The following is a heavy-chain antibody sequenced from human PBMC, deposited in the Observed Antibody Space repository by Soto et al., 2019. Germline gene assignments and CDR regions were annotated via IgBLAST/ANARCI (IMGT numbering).Heavy chain of an antibody. V-gene: IGHV3-11*01. D-gene: IGHD3-16*01. Sequence: PLRLACASSGVPFTDYYMTWTRQAPGKGLEWLSYISTSGSTIFYADSVKGRFTISRDNAKNSLYLQMNSLRPEDTALYFCAAFKFRPIWDDAWGQGTLVTFSS. CDR1: GVPFTDYY. CDR2: ISTSGSTI. J-gene: IGHJ5*02. CDR3: AAFKFRPIWDDA.